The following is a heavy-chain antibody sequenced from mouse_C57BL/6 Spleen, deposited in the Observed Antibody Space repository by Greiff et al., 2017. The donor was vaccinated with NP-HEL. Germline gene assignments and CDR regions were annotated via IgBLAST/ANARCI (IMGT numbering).Heavy chain of an antibody. V-gene: IGHV1-80*01. Sequence: VQLQQSGAELVKPGASVKISCKASGYAFSSYWMNWVKQRPGKGLEWIGQIYPGDGDTNYNGKFKGKATLTADKTSSTAYMQLSSLTSEDTAVYYCARDYGGYDMDYWGQGTSVTVSS. CDR2: IYPGDGDT. D-gene: IGHD2-4*01. CDR1: GYAFSSYW. CDR3: ARDYGGYDMDY. J-gene: IGHJ4*01.